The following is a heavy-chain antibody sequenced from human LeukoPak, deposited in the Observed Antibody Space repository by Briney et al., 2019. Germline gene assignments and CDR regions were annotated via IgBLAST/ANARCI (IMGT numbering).Heavy chain of an antibody. D-gene: IGHD3-10*01. CDR1: GGSINTPNYY. CDR3: ARRNFMVRGVIMGYYYYYMDV. V-gene: IGHV4-39*07. J-gene: IGHJ6*03. CDR2: INHSGST. Sequence: SETLSLTCTVSGGSINTPNYYWSWIRQPPGKGLEWIGEINHSGSTNYNPSLKSRVTISVDTSKNQFSLKLSSVTAADTAVYYCARRNFMVRGVIMGYYYYYMDVWGKGTTVTISS.